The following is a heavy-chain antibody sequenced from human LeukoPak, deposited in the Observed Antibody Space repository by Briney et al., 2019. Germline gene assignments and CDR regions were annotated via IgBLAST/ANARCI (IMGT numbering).Heavy chain of an antibody. CDR1: GFTFSSYW. D-gene: IGHD5-24*01. CDR2: IKQDGSET. J-gene: IGHJ5*02. Sequence: GGSLRLSCAASGFTFSSYWMSWVRQAPGKGLEWVAKIKQDGSETYYVDSVKGRFTISRDNAQTSLYLQMNSLRAEDTAVYYCARASDPWLQLTWGQGTLVTVSS. V-gene: IGHV3-7*05. CDR3: ARASDPWLQLT.